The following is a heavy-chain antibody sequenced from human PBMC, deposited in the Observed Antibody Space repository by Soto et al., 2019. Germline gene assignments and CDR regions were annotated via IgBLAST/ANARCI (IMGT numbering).Heavy chain of an antibody. J-gene: IGHJ6*02. Sequence: PSETLSLTCTVSGGSVSSGRYYWSWIRQPPGKGLEWIGYIYYGESTNYDPSLKSRVTISVDTSKNQFSLKLSSVTAADTAVYYCARQGQQLVRSNGIGDHYYYYYYGMDVWGQGTTVTVSS. CDR3: ARQGQQLVRSNGIGDHYYYYYYGMDV. V-gene: IGHV4-61*01. CDR2: IYYGEST. CDR1: GGSVSSGRYY. D-gene: IGHD6-13*01.